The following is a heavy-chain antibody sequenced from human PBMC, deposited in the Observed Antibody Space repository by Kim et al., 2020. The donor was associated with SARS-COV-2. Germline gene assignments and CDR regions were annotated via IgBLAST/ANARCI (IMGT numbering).Heavy chain of an antibody. CDR3: ATEGIPGMSAAGNLKYYCFGLDV. CDR2: IYYSGST. CDR1: GGSISSSGYY. Sequence: SETLSLTCSVSGGSISSSGYYWGWIRQPPGKGLEWIGTIYYSGSTYYNPSLKSRVTISVDTSKNQFSLKLSSVTASDTAVYYCATEGIPGMSAAGNLKYYCFGLDVWGQGTTVTVSS. V-gene: IGHV4-39*01. J-gene: IGHJ6*02. D-gene: IGHD6-13*01.